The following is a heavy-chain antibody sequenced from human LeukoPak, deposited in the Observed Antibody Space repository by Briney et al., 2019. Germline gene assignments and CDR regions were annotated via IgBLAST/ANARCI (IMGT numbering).Heavy chain of an antibody. CDR3: ARDAGTDGTYFDY. CDR2: ISYDGSNK. CDR1: GFIFGAYA. V-gene: IGHV3-30*04. Sequence: PGRSLRLTCAASGFIFGAYALHWVRQAPGKGLEWVAVISYDGSNKYYVDSVKGRITISRDKSKNTVYLQMNSLRVEDTAVYYRARDAGTDGTYFDYWGQGTLVTVSS. J-gene: IGHJ4*02. D-gene: IGHD1-1*01.